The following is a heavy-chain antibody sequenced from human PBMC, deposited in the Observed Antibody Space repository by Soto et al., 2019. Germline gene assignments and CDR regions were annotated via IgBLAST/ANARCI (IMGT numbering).Heavy chain of an antibody. CDR3: ARLEYSGRYFLPVRPTQAFDY. CDR2: IYYSGST. J-gene: IGHJ4*02. Sequence: SETLSLTCTVSGGSISSGGYYWSWIRQHPGKGLEWIGYIYYSGSTYYNPSLKSRVTISVDTSKNQFSLKLSSVTAADTAVYYCARLEYSGRYFLPVRPTQAFDYSGPGTMVTVYS. D-gene: IGHD1-26*01. CDR1: GGSISSGGYY. V-gene: IGHV4-31*03.